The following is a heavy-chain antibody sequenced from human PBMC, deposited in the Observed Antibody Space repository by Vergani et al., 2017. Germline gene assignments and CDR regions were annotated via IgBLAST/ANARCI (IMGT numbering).Heavy chain of an antibody. CDR2: IYYSGST. D-gene: IGHD1-26*01. Sequence: QLQLQESGPGLVKPSETLSLTCTVSGGSISSSSYYWGWIRQPPGKGLEWIGSIYYSGSTYYNPSLKSRVTISVDTSKNQFSLKLSSVTAADTTVYYCARVFGGATFDYWGQGTLVTVSS. CDR1: GGSISSSSYY. V-gene: IGHV4-39*07. J-gene: IGHJ4*02. CDR3: ARVFGGATFDY.